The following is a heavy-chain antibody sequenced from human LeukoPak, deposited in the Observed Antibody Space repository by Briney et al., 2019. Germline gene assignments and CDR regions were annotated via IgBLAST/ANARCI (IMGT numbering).Heavy chain of an antibody. Sequence: GASVKVSCKASGYTFTGYYMHWVRQAPGQGLEWMGWINPNSGGTNYAQKFQGRVTMTRDTSISTAYMELSRLRSDDTAVYYCARDLVTMIDMYYFDYCGQGTLVTVSS. CDR3: ARDLVTMIDMYYFDY. V-gene: IGHV1-2*02. CDR2: INPNSGGT. CDR1: GYTFTGYY. J-gene: IGHJ4*02. D-gene: IGHD3-22*01.